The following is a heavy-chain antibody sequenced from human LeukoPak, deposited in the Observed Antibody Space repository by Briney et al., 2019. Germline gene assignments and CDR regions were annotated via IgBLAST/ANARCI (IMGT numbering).Heavy chain of an antibody. D-gene: IGHD3-10*02. CDR1: GFTFSTYW. CDR2: IKPDGSDK. Sequence: GGSLRLSCVGSGFTFSTYWMTWVRQAPGKGLEWVANIKPDGSDKYFVDSVKGRFTISRDNSQNSLYLQMNSLRAEDTAVYYCAELGITMIGGVWGKGTTVAISS. V-gene: IGHV3-7*01. CDR3: AELGITMIGGV. J-gene: IGHJ6*04.